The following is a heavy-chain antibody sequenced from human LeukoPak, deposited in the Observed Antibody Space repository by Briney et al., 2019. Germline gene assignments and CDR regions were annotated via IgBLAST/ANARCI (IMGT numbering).Heavy chain of an antibody. D-gene: IGHD6-13*01. J-gene: IGHJ4*02. V-gene: IGHV4-4*07. Sequence: SETLSLTCTVSGGSINNFYWSWMRQPAGKGLEWIGRIYSSGSADYNPSLKSRVTMSVDTSKNQFSLKLNSVTAADTAVYYCARRGSTWYDYWGQGTLVTVSS. CDR1: GGSINNFY. CDR3: ARRGSTWYDY. CDR2: IYSSGSA.